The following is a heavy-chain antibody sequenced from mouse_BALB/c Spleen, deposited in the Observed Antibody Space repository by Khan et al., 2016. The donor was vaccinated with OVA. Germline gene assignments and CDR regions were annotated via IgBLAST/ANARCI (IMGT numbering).Heavy chain of an antibody. V-gene: IGHV2-6-7*01. D-gene: IGHD6-1*01. J-gene: IGHJ3*01. CDR1: GFSLTGYG. Sequence: VQLVESGPGLVAPSQSLSITCTVSGFSLTGYGVNWVRQPPGKDLEWLGMIWSDGSTDYNSALKSRLSINKDNSKSQVFLKMNSLQTDDTARYLCAREQRQGGFAYWGKGTLGKVST. CDR2: IWSDGST. CDR3: AREQRQGGFAY.